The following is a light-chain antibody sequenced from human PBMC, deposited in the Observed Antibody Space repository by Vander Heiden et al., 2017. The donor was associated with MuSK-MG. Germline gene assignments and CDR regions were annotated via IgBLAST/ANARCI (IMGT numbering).Light chain of an antibody. V-gene: IGLV2-14*01. CDR3: SSYTSSSTLEV. J-gene: IGLJ2*01. CDR1: SSDVGGYNY. Sequence: QSALTQPASVSGSPGQSITISCTGTSSDVGGYNYVSWYQQHPGKAPNRMIYEVSNRPSGVSNRFSGSKSGNTASLTISGLQAEDEADYYCSSYTSSSTLEVFGGGTKLTVL. CDR2: EVS.